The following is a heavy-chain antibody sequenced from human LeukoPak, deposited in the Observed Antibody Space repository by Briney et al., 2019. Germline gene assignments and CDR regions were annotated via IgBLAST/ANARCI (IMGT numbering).Heavy chain of an antibody. CDR3: ARVRYFDY. CDR1: GFTFSSYG. D-gene: IGHD3-10*01. Sequence: GRSLRLSCAASGFTFSSYGMHWVRQAPGKGLEWVAVISYDGSNKYYADSVKGRFTISRDNAKNSLYLQMNSLRDEDTAVYYCARVRYFDYWGQGTLVTVSS. CDR2: ISYDGSNK. J-gene: IGHJ4*02. V-gene: IGHV3-30*03.